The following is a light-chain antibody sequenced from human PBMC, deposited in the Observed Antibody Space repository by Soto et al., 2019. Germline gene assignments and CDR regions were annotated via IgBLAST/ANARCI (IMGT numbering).Light chain of an antibody. Sequence: DIQMTQSPSTLSASVGDRVTITCRASQSISSWLAWYQQRPGEAPKLLIYKSSTLGSGVPSRFSGSGSGTECTLTISSLQPDDFATYYCQQYHSYPWTFGQGTKVEIK. V-gene: IGKV1-5*03. CDR2: KSS. CDR3: QQYHSYPWT. J-gene: IGKJ1*01. CDR1: QSISSW.